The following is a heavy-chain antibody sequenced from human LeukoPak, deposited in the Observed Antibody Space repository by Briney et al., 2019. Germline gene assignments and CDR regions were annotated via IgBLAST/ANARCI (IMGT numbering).Heavy chain of an antibody. J-gene: IGHJ4*02. CDR2: IYSSGST. V-gene: IGHV4-61*02. CDR1: GGSIRFGTYY. Sequence: SQTLSLTCTVSGGSIRFGTYYWSWIRQPAGKGLEWIGRIYSSGSTNYNPSLKSRVTISVDTSKNQFSLKLSSVTAADTAVYYCAGSLRIASGGAAYWGQGTLVTVSS. CDR3: AGSLRIASGGAAY. D-gene: IGHD6-13*01.